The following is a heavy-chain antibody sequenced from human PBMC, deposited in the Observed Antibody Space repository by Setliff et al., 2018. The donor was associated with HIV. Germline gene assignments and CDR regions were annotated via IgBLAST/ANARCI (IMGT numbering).Heavy chain of an antibody. V-gene: IGHV4-39*02. CDR3: ARDGGSSGWYFVLGYSDY. CDR1: GGSISSSSYY. CDR2: IYYRGST. Sequence: SETLSLTCTVSGGSISSSSYYWGWIRQPPGKGLQWIGSIYYRGSTYYNTSLKSRVTISIDTSKNQFSLKLNSVTAADTAMYYCARDGGSSGWYFVLGYSDYWGPGTLVTVSS. J-gene: IGHJ4*02. D-gene: IGHD6-19*01.